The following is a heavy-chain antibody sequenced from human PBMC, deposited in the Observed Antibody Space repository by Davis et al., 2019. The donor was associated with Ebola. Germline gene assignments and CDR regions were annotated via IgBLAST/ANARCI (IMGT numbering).Heavy chain of an antibody. Sequence: GESLKISCKGSGYGFANYWIAWVRQTPGKGLEWMGVIYAGDSDTRYSPSFQGQVTISADKSISTAYLQWSSLKASDTAMYYCARHGSFYYYYYGMDVWGKGTTVTVSS. CDR2: IYAGDSDT. CDR3: ARHGSFYYYYYGMDV. CDR1: GYGFANYW. J-gene: IGHJ6*04. V-gene: IGHV5-51*01.